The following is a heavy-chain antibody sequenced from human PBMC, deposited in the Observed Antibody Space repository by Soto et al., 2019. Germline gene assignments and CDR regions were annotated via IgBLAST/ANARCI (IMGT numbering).Heavy chain of an antibody. CDR1: GFTFSSYS. CDR2: ISSSSSYI. V-gene: IGHV3-21*01. D-gene: IGHD4-17*01. Sequence: GGSLRLSCAASGFTFSSYSMNWVRQAPGKGLEWVSSISSSSSYIYYADSVKGRFTISRDNAKNSLYLQMNSLRAEDTAVYYCARDSTGPRHYYYMDVWGKGTTVTVSS. J-gene: IGHJ6*03. CDR3: ARDSTGPRHYYYMDV.